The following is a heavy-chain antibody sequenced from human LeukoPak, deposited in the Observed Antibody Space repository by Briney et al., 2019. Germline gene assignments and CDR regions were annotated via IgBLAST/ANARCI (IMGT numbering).Heavy chain of an antibody. CDR3: ARGQGTVTTH. J-gene: IGHJ4*02. V-gene: IGHV4-34*01. CDR1: GGSFSGYY. Sequence: SETLFLTCTVSGGSFSGYYCTRIRQPPGKGLEWIGEINHSGSANYNPSLKSRVTISLDTSKNQFSLKLSSVTAADTAVYYCARGQGTVTTHWGQGTLVTVSS. D-gene: IGHD4-17*01. CDR2: INHSGSA.